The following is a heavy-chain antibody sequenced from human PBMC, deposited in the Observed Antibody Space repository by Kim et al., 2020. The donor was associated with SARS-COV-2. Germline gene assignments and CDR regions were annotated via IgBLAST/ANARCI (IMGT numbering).Heavy chain of an antibody. D-gene: IGHD4-17*01. CDR2: ISGSGGST. Sequence: GGSLRLSCAASEFTFSSYAMNWVRQAPGKGLEWVSSISGSGGSTYYADSVKGRCTISRDNSKNTLYLQMNSLRAEDTAVYYCAKDYRDNGDYHAFDIWGQGTMVTVSS. CDR1: EFTFSSYA. CDR3: AKDYRDNGDYHAFDI. V-gene: IGHV3-23*01. J-gene: IGHJ3*02.